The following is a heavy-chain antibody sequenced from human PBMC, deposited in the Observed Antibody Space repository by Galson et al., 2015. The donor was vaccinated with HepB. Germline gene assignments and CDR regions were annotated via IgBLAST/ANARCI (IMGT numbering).Heavy chain of an antibody. CDR2: TYYRSKWYN. J-gene: IGHJ6*02. CDR3: ARDFTIFGVVIYYYGMDV. Sequence: CAISGDSVSSNSAAWNWIRQSPSRGLEWLGRTYYRSKWYNDHAVSVKSRITINPDTSKNQFSLQLNSVTPEDTAVYYCARDFTIFGVVIYYYGMDVWGQGTTVTVSS. CDR1: GDSVSSNSAA. V-gene: IGHV6-1*01. D-gene: IGHD3-3*01.